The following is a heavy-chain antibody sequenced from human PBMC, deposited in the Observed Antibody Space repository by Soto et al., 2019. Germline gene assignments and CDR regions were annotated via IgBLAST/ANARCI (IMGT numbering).Heavy chain of an antibody. Sequence: EVQLLESGGDLVQPGGSLRLSCAASGFTFSSYTMTWFRQAPGKGLEWVSGINRGGRTYYADSVKGRFTISRDDSKNTLYLQIISLRAEDTAVYYCSKDLRPDVVWDFDYWGQGTLVTVSS. CDR3: SKDLRPDVVWDFDY. V-gene: IGHV3-23*01. CDR2: INRGGRT. J-gene: IGHJ4*02. D-gene: IGHD3-16*01. CDR1: GFTFSSYT.